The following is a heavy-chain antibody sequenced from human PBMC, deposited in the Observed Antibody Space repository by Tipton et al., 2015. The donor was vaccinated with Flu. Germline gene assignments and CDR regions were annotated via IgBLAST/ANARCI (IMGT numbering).Heavy chain of an antibody. V-gene: IGHV4-31*03. CDR1: GASISSGGYY. Sequence: TLSLTCTVSGASISSGGYYWSWIRQHPGKGLEWIGYIYYSGSAYYNPSLKSRVNISVDTSKNHFSLKLSSVTAADTAVYYCARETRPGRDNRFDPWGQGPLVTVSS. J-gene: IGHJ5*02. CDR3: ARETRPGRDNRFDP. CDR2: IYYSGSA.